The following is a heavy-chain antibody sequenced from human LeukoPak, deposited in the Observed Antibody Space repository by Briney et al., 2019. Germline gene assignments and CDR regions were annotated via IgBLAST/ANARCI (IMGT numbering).Heavy chain of an antibody. CDR2: INHSGST. CDR1: GGSFSGYY. Sequence: PSETLSLTCAVYGGSFSGYYWSWIRQPPGKGLEWIGEINHSGSTNYNPSLKSRVTISVDTSKNQFSLKLSSVTAADTAVYYCARERNYKVSGVYCGGHPPTGWSDPWGKETRSPSPQ. J-gene: IGHJ5*02. CDR3: ARERNYKVSGVYCGGHPPTGWSDP. V-gene: IGHV4-34*01. D-gene: IGHD3-10*02.